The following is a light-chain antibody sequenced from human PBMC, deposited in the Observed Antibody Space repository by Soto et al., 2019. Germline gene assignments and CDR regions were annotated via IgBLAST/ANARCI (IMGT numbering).Light chain of an antibody. CDR2: YAS. V-gene: IGKV3-15*01. CDR1: QRVTNT. J-gene: IGKJ4*01. CDR3: QQYYTWPVT. Sequence: IVMTQSPATLSVSPGERITISCRASQRVTNTLAWYQHKPGQAPRLLISYASRGATGIPSRFSGSGSGTDFTLTINSLQSEDFAVYYCQQYYTWPVTFGGGTKVDNK.